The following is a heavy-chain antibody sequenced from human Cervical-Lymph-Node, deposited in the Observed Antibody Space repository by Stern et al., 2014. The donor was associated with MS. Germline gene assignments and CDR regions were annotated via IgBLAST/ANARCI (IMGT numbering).Heavy chain of an antibody. V-gene: IGHV1-18*04. Sequence: QVQLVQSGAEVKKPGASVKVSCKASGYTFTSYGISWVRQAPGQGLEWMGGIRAYNGNTNYAQNLQGRFTMTTDTSASTAYMELRSLRSDDTAVYYCARSPDSSFWYEGCFDPWGQGTLVTVSS. CDR3: ARSPDSSFWYEGCFDP. CDR2: IRAYNGNT. D-gene: IGHD6-19*01. J-gene: IGHJ5*02. CDR1: GYTFTSYG.